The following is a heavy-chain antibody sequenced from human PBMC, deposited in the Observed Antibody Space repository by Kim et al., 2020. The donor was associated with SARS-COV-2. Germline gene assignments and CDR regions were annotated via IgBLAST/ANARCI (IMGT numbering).Heavy chain of an antibody. CDR3: VRQRDVFIPTSIHP. CDR1: GDSFSDYH. J-gene: IGHJ5*02. V-gene: IGHV4-59*08. CDR2: IYHTGTT. Sequence: SETLSLTCAVFGDSFSDYHWTWVRRPPGKGLEWIGEIYHTGTTKYNPSLKSRVTMSIDKSKNPFSLHMSSLTAPDPAVYYCVRQRDVFIPTSIHPWG. D-gene: IGHD3-3*01.